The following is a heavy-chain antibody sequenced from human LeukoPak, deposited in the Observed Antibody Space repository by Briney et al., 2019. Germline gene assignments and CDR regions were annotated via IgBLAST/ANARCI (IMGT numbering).Heavy chain of an antibody. D-gene: IGHD3-3*01. Sequence: PGGSLRLSCAASGFTFSSYSMNWVRQAPGKGLEWVSSISSSSSLIYYADSVKGRFTVSRDNAQNSLFLQMNSLRAEDTAIYYCARVYDLWSDYYSDYWGQGTLVTVSS. CDR3: ARVYDLWSDYYSDY. CDR1: GFTFSSYS. J-gene: IGHJ4*02. V-gene: IGHV3-21*01. CDR2: ISSSSSLI.